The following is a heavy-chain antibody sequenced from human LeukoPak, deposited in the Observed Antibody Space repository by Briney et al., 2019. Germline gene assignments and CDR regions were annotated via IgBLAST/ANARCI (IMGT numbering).Heavy chain of an antibody. Sequence: GGSLRLSCAASGFTFSSYSMNWVRQAPGKGLEWVSSISSSSSYIYYADSVKGRFTISRDNAKNSLYLQMNSLRAEDTAVYYCARSGYDSSGYYYSWGQGTLLTVPS. CDR1: GFTFSSYS. V-gene: IGHV3-21*01. J-gene: IGHJ4*02. CDR3: ARSGYDSSGYYYS. D-gene: IGHD3-22*01. CDR2: ISSSSSYI.